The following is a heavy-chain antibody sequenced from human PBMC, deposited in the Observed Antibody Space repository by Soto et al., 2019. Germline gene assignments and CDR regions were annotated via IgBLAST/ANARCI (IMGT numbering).Heavy chain of an antibody. V-gene: IGHV3-48*03. CDR2: ISSSGSTI. CDR3: ARDPKDYYDSSGYYPC. CDR1: GFTFSSYE. D-gene: IGHD3-22*01. J-gene: IGHJ4*02. Sequence: EVQLVESGGGLVQPGGSLRLSCAASGFTFSSYEMNWVRQAPGKGLEWVSYISSSGSTIYYADSVKGRFTISRDNAKNSLYLQMNILRSEDTAVYYCARDPKDYYDSSGYYPCWGQGTLVTVSS.